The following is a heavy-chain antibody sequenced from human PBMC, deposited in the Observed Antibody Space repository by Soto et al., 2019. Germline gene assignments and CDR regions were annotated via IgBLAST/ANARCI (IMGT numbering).Heavy chain of an antibody. CDR2: IYPGDSDT. Sequence: PGASLKISCKGPGYSFTSYWIGWVRQMPGKGLEWMGIIYPGDSDTRYSPSFQGQVTISADKSISTAYLQWSSLKASDTAMYYCARQLEEYCSSTSCYGYYYYYYMDVWGKGTTVTVSS. D-gene: IGHD2-2*01. V-gene: IGHV5-51*01. CDR1: GYSFTSYW. CDR3: ARQLEEYCSSTSCYGYYYYYYMDV. J-gene: IGHJ6*03.